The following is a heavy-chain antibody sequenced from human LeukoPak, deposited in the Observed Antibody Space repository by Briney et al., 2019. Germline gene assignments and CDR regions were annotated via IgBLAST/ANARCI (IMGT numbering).Heavy chain of an antibody. Sequence: SETLSLTCAVYGGSFSGYYWSWIRQPPGKGLEWIGEINHSGSTNYNPSLKSRVTISVDTSKNQFSLKLSSVTAADTAVYYCARGDYYDSSGYYYYGAFDIWGQGTMVTVSS. CDR3: ARGDYYDSSGYYYYGAFDI. CDR2: INHSGST. CDR1: GGSFSGYY. V-gene: IGHV4-34*01. D-gene: IGHD3-22*01. J-gene: IGHJ3*02.